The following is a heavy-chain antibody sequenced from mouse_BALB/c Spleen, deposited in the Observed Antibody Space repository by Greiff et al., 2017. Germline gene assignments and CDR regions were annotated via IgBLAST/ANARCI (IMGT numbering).Heavy chain of an antibody. J-gene: IGHJ1*01. CDR1: GFDFSRYW. CDR3: ARLCNYGYFAV. CDR2: INPGSSTI. Sequence: EVKLMESGGGLVQPGGSLILSCAASGFDFSRYWMSWARQAPGKGQEWIGEINPGSSTINYTPSLKDKFIISRDNAKNTMYLQMSKVRSEDTAVYYCARLCNYGYFAVWGAGTTVTVSS. V-gene: IGHV4-2*02.